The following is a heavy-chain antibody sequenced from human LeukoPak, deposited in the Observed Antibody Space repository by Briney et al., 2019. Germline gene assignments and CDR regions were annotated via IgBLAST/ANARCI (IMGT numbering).Heavy chain of an antibody. Sequence: PGGSLRLSCAASGFTFSSYAMSWVRQAPGKGLEWVSAISGSGGSTYYADSVKGRFTISRDNSKSTLYLKMNSLRAEDTAIYYCARDTVVVVAAIYPYWGQGTLVTVSS. D-gene: IGHD2-15*01. CDR3: ARDTVVVVAAIYPY. CDR1: GFTFSSYA. J-gene: IGHJ4*02. CDR2: ISGSGGST. V-gene: IGHV3-23*01.